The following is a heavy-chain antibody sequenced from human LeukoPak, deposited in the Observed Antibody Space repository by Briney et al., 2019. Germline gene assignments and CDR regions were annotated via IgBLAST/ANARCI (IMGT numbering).Heavy chain of an antibody. CDR2: INHIGST. Sequence: SETLSLTCAVYGGSFSGYYWSWIRQPPGKGLEWSGEINHIGSTNYNPSLKSRVTTSLDTTKKQFSLNLSSATAAATAVYYFAGVEEVVPVDYYYYSMDVWGQGATVTVSS. D-gene: IGHD2-2*01. CDR3: AGVEEVVPVDYYYYSMDV. V-gene: IGHV4-34*01. J-gene: IGHJ6*02. CDR1: GGSFSGYY.